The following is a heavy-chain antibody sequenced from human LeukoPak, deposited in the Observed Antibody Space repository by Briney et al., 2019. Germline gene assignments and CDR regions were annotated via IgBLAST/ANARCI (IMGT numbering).Heavy chain of an antibody. CDR3: AKSGFGE. CDR2: IYYSGST. V-gene: IGHV4-39*07. D-gene: IGHD3-10*01. J-gene: IGHJ4*02. Sequence: SETLSLTCTVSGGSISSSSYYWGWIRQPPGKGLEWIGSIYYSGSTYYNPSLKSRVTISVDTSKNQFSLKLSSVTAADTAVYYCAKSGFGEWGQGTLVTVSS. CDR1: GGSISSSSYY.